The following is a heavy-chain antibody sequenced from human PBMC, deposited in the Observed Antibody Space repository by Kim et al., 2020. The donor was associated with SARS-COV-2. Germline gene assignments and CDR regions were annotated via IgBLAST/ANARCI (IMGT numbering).Heavy chain of an antibody. V-gene: IGHV3-23*01. Sequence: KGRFTISRDNSRNTVYLQMNSLRVEDTAIYFCAKDVRIAVLPDAARLGLDSWGQGSLVTVSS. J-gene: IGHJ4*02. CDR3: AKDVRIAVLPDAARLGLDS. D-gene: IGHD6-19*01.